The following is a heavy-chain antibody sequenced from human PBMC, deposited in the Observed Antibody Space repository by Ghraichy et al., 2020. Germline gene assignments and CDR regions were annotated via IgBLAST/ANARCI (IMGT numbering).Heavy chain of an antibody. CDR2: ISSSSSYI. D-gene: IGHD5-24*01. J-gene: IGHJ4*02. V-gene: IGHV3-21*01. CDR1: GFTFSSYS. Sequence: GGSLRLSCAASGFTFSSYSMNWVRQAPGKGLEWVSSISSSSSYIYYADSVKGRFTISRDNAKNSLYLQMNSLRAEDTAVYYCARQMATMVQMNENFDYWGQGTLVTVSS. CDR3: ARQMATMVQMNENFDY.